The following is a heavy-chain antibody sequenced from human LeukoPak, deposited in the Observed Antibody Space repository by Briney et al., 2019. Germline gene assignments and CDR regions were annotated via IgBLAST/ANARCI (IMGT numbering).Heavy chain of an antibody. J-gene: IGHJ4*02. D-gene: IGHD6-19*01. CDR2: ISAYNGNT. Sequence: GASVKVSCKASGYTFTSYGISWVRQAPGQGLEWMGWISAYNGNTNYAQKLQGRVTMTTDTSTSTAYMELRSLRSDDTAVYYCARGLAGPHSTYSSGWPIFDYWGQGTLVTVSS. CDR3: ARGLAGPHSTYSSGWPIFDY. CDR1: GYTFTSYG. V-gene: IGHV1-18*01.